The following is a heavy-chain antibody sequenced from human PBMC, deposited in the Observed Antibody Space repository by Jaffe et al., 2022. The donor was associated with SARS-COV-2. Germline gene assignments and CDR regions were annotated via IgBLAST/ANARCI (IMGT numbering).Heavy chain of an antibody. V-gene: IGHV3-49*05. CDR2: IRSKAYGGTT. D-gene: IGHD6-6*01. CDR3: TSPGPLPEEQLVRDAFDI. J-gene: IGHJ3*02. CDR1: GFTFGDYA. Sequence: EVQLVESGGGLVKPGRSLRLSCTASGFTFGDYAMSWFRQAPGKGLEWVGFIRSKAYGGTTEYAASVKGRFTISRDDSKSIAYLQMNSLKTEDTAVYYCTSPGPLPEEQLVRDAFDIWGQGTMVTVSS.